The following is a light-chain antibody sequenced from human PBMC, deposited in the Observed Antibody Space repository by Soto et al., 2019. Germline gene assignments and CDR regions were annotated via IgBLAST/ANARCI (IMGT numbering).Light chain of an antibody. CDR3: QQSYSTPIT. V-gene: IGKV1-39*01. J-gene: IGKJ5*01. CDR2: AAS. Sequence: IQLTQSPSSLSASMGGRVTITCRASQSISSYLNWYQQKPGKAPKLLIYAASSLQSGVPSRFSGSGSGTDFTLTISSLQPEDFATYYCQQSYSTPITFGQGTRLEIK. CDR1: QSISSY.